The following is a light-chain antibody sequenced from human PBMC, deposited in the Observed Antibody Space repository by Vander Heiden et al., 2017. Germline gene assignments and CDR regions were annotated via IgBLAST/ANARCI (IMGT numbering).Light chain of an antibody. V-gene: IGKV1-13*02. CDR3: QQYTSYPHT. J-gene: IGKJ4*01. CDR1: QGISSS. CDR2: NAS. Sequence: ASQFTQSPPSLSASVAARLPLTCRVSQGISSSLDWYQQKPGKAPKLLVYNASSLESGVPSRFSGSGSGTDFTLTISRVEPEDFATYYCQQYTSYPHTFGGGTKVEIK.